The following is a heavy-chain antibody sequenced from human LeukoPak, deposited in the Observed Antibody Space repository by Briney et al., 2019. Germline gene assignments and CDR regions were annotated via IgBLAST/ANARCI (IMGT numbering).Heavy chain of an antibody. CDR2: SRNKVNSYTT. D-gene: IGHD3-10*01. Sequence: GGSLRLSCAVSGFSVSDYYMDWARQAPGKGLEWVGRSRNKVNSYTTEYAASVKGRFTILRDGSKNSPYLQMNSLKTEDTAVYYCARSRMYSSSGSDFDYWGQGTLVTVSS. CDR1: GFSVSDYY. CDR3: ARSRMYSSSGSDFDY. V-gene: IGHV3-72*01. J-gene: IGHJ4*02.